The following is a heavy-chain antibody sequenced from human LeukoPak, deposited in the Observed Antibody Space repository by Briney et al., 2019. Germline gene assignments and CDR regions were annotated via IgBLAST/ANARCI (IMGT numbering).Heavy chain of an antibody. CDR3: ARDDMDTAMVPYWYFDL. Sequence: GSLRLSCAASGFTFSSYAMHWVRQAPGKGLEWVAVISYDGSNKYYADSVKGRFTISRDNSKNTLYLQMNSLRAEDTAVYYCARDDMDTAMVPYWYFDLWGRGTLVTVSS. CDR1: GFTFSSYA. J-gene: IGHJ2*01. CDR2: ISYDGSNK. V-gene: IGHV3-30-3*01. D-gene: IGHD5-18*01.